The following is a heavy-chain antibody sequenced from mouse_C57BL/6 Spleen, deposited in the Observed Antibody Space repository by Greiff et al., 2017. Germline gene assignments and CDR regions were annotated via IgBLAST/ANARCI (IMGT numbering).Heavy chain of an antibody. CDR3: ASSIWEDYAMDY. CDR2: INPSNGGT. Sequence: QVQLQQPGTELVKPGASVKLSCKASGYTFTSYWMHWVKQRPGQGLEWIGNINPSNGGTNYNEKFKSKATLTVDKSSRTAYMQLGSLRSEDSAVYYCASSIWEDYAMDYWGQGTSVTVSA. CDR1: GYTFTSYW. J-gene: IGHJ4*01. D-gene: IGHD1-1*02. V-gene: IGHV1-53*01.